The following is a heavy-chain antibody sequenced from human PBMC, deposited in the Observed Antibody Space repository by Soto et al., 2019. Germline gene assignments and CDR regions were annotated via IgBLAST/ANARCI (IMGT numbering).Heavy chain of an antibody. CDR3: ARGWSDFWSATGSFDY. J-gene: IGHJ4*02. CDR1: GFTFSGYE. D-gene: IGHD3-3*01. CDR2: ISSSGTTI. Sequence: PGGSLRLSCAASGFTFSGYEMNWVRQAPGEGLEWISHISSSGTTIYYADSVRGRFTVSRDNAKNSLYLQMNSLSAEDTAVYYCARGWSDFWSATGSFDYWGQGALVTVSS. V-gene: IGHV3-48*03.